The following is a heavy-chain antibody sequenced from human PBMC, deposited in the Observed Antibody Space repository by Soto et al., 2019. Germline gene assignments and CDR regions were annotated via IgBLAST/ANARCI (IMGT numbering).Heavy chain of an antibody. V-gene: IGHV3-23*01. Sequence: EVQMLESGGGLVQPGGSLRLSCAASGFNLSNNGMTWARQAPGKGLEWVSDITGSGGRTYYADSVKGRFTISRDNSKNTLYLQMNSLRAEDTAVYYCSGHGSGSAWGQGTLVTVAS. D-gene: IGHD6-19*01. J-gene: IGHJ5*02. CDR2: ITGSGGRT. CDR1: GFNLSNNG. CDR3: SGHGSGSA.